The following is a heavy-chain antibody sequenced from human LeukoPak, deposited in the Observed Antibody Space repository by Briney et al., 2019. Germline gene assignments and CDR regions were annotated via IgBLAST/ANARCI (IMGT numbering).Heavy chain of an antibody. V-gene: IGHV3-64*01. D-gene: IGHD2-21*01. CDR1: GFSFSSYA. Sequence: PGGSLRLSCAASGFSFSSYAMHWVRPAPGKGLEYVSGITSRGTDTSYANSVKGRFTISRDNAWNSLYLQMNSLRAEDTAVYYCAKVAGELDYWGQGTLVTVSS. CDR3: AKVAGELDY. J-gene: IGHJ4*02. CDR2: ITSRGTDT.